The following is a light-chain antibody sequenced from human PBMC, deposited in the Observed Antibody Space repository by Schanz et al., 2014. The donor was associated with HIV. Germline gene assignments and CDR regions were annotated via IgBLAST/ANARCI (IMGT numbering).Light chain of an antibody. J-gene: IGKJ2*01. CDR2: EAS. V-gene: IGKV1-5*03. CDR1: QSISGW. CDR3: QQYNDNSGT. Sequence: DIQMTQSPSTLSASVGDRISITCRASQSISGWLAWYQQKPGEAPNLLISEASTLDSGVPSRFSGSGSGTEFTLTINNLQPDDFATYYCQQYNDNSGTFGRGTKLEFK.